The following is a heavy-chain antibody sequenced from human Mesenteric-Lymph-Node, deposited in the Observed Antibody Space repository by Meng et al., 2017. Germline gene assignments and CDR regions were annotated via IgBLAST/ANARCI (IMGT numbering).Heavy chain of an antibody. J-gene: IGHJ4*02. V-gene: IGHV4-4*02. D-gene: IGHD4-17*01. CDR3: ARGLDGDLGLGY. Sequence: SETLSLTCAVSGGSISSSNWWSWVRQPPGKGLEWIGEIYHSGSTNYNPSPKSRVTISVDTSKNQFSLKLSSVTAADTAVYYCARGLDGDLGLGYWGQGTLVTVSS. CDR1: GGSISSSNW. CDR2: IYHSGST.